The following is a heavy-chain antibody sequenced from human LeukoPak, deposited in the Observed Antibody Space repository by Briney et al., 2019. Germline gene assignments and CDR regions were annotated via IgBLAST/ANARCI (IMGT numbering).Heavy chain of an antibody. J-gene: IGHJ6*03. Sequence: PSETLSLTCTVSGYSISSGYYWGWIRQPPGKGLEWIGSIYHSGSTYYTPSLKSRVTISVDTSKNQFSLKLSSVTAADTAVYFCGSELRRFYYYYYMNVWGKGTSVTVSS. CDR2: IYHSGST. V-gene: IGHV4-38-2*02. CDR1: GYSISSGYY. D-gene: IGHD3-16*01. CDR3: GSELRRFYYYYYMNV.